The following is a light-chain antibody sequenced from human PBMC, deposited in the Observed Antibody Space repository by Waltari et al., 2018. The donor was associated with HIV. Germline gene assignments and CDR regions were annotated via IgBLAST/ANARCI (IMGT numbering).Light chain of an antibody. CDR3: QKYNSAPFT. V-gene: IGKV1-27*01. CDR1: QGIGIY. Sequence: DIQMTQSPSSLSAFVGDRVTITCRASQGIGIYLAWFQQKPGKVPKLLISGASTLQSGVPSRFSGSGSGTEFALTIISLQPEDVASYYCQKYNSAPFTFGPGTKVDLK. J-gene: IGKJ3*01. CDR2: GAS.